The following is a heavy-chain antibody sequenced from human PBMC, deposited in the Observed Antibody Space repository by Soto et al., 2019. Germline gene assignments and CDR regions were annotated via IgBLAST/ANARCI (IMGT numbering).Heavy chain of an antibody. CDR1: GFTFSRYG. D-gene: IGHD5-18*01. J-gene: IGHJ5*02. CDR3: AKGIEQLLLGSWFDP. Sequence: PGGSLRLSCAASGFTFSRYGMHWVRQAPGKGLDWVAVISYDGSDKYYADSVKGRFTISRDNSKNTLFLQMNSLRAEDTAVYFCAKGIEQLLLGSWFDPWGQGTLVTVSS. V-gene: IGHV3-30*18. CDR2: ISYDGSDK.